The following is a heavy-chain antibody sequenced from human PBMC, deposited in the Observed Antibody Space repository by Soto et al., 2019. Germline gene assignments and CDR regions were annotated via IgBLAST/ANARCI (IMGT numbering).Heavy chain of an antibody. J-gene: IGHJ4*02. CDR3: ARLRPSGTSDY. CDR1: GGSISSGDYY. V-gene: IGHV4-30-4*01. Sequence: PSETLSLTCTVSGGSISSGDYYWSWIRQPPGKGLEWIGYIYYSGSTNYNPSLKSRVTISVDTSKNQFSLKLSSVTAADTAIYYCARLRPSGTSDYWGQGTLVTVSS. CDR2: IYYSGST. D-gene: IGHD1-26*01.